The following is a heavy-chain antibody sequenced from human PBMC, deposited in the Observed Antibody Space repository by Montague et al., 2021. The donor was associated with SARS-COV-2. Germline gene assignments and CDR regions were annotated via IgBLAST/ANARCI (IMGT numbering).Heavy chain of an antibody. V-gene: IGHV4-39*02. J-gene: IGHJ5*02. CDR3: ARRVYYYGGSGYGRMDWFDV. CDR2: IYYSGST. D-gene: IGHD3-22*01. Sequence: SETLSLTCTVSGGSISSSSYYWGWIRQPPGKGLEWIGSIYYSGSTYYNPSLKSRVTISIDTSKNHFSLNLSSVTAADTAVYYCARRVYYYGGSGYGRMDWFDVWGQGTLVTVSS. CDR1: GGSISSSSYY.